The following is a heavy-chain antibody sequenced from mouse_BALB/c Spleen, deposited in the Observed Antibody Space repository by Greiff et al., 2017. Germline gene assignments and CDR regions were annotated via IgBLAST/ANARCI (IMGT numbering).Heavy chain of an antibody. Sequence: QVQLKESGPELVKPGASVKISCKASGYTFTDYYINWVKQKPGQGLEWIGWIYPGSGNTKYNEKFKGKATLTVDTSSSTAYMQLSSLTSEDTAVYFCARSIYYYGSSYFDYWGQGTTLTVSS. D-gene: IGHD1-1*01. V-gene: IGHV1-84*02. CDR2: IYPGSGNT. CDR3: ARSIYYYGSSYFDY. CDR1: GYTFTDYY. J-gene: IGHJ2*01.